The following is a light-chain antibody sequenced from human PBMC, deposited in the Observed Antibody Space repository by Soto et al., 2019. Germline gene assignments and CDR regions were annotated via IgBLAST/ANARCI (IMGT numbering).Light chain of an antibody. CDR3: QQYISYSPT. CDR2: DAT. J-gene: IGKJ4*01. V-gene: IGKV1-5*01. CDR1: QYISRW. Sequence: DIQMTQSPSTLSASVGDRVIITCRASQYISRWLAWYQQRPGKAPKLLILDATSLQSGVPSRFSGSGSGTEFTLTIRSLQPDDFSTYYCQQYISYSPTFGGGTKVEIK.